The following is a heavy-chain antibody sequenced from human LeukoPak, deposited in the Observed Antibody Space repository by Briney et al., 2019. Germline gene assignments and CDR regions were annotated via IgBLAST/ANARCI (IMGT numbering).Heavy chain of an antibody. Sequence: PGGSLRLSCTASGFTFGDYTMSWIRQPPGKGLEWIGEINHSGSTNYNPSLKSRVTISVDTSKNQFSLKLSSVTAADMAVYYCARARVAYGGNFVGLYYGMDVWGQGTTVTVSS. CDR2: INHSGST. D-gene: IGHD4-23*01. J-gene: IGHJ6*02. CDR1: GFTFGDYT. CDR3: ARARVAYGGNFVGLYYGMDV. V-gene: IGHV4-34*01.